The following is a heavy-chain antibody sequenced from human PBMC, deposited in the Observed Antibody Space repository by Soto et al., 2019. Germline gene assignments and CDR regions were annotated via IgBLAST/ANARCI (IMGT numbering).Heavy chain of an antibody. V-gene: IGHV1-69*06. CDR1: GGTFSSYA. D-gene: IGHD3-22*01. CDR3: AGPSYDSSGYLRGMDV. Sequence: VASVKVSCKASGGTFSSYAISWVRQAPGQGLEWMGGIIPIFGTANYAQKFQGRVTITADKSTSTAYMELSSLRSEDTAVYYCAGPSYDSSGYLRGMDVWGQGTTVTVSS. CDR2: IIPIFGTA. J-gene: IGHJ6*02.